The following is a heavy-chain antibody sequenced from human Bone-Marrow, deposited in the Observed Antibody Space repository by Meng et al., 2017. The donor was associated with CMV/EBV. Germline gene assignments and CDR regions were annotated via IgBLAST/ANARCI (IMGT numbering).Heavy chain of an antibody. J-gene: IGHJ4*02. CDR3: ARGRSSWYYFDY. D-gene: IGHD6-13*01. Sequence: GGSLRLSCGASGFTFSTYDIHWVRQPPGKGLEWVAFIPYDGSYEYYADSVKGRFTISRDNSKNALYLQINSLRAEDTALYYCARGRSSWYYFDYWGQGTLVTVSS. V-gene: IGHV3-30*02. CDR1: GFTFSTYD. CDR2: IPYDGSYE.